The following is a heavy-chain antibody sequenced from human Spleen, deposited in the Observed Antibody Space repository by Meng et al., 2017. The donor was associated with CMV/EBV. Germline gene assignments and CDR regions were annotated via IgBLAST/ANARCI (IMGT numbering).Heavy chain of an antibody. V-gene: IGHV3-21*01. CDR1: GFTFSSYS. Sequence: GESLKISCAASGFTFSSYSMNWVRQAPGKGLGWVSSISSSSSYIYYADSVKGRFTISRDNAKNSLYLQMNSLRAEDTAVYYCARRGIAAADTFDYWGQGTLVTVSS. CDR2: ISSSSSYI. J-gene: IGHJ4*02. D-gene: IGHD6-13*01. CDR3: ARRGIAAADTFDY.